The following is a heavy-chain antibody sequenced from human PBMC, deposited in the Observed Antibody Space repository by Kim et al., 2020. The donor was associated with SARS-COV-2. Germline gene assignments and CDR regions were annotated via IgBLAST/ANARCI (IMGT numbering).Heavy chain of an antibody. CDR3: ARKGEVVAKYYFDY. J-gene: IGHJ4*02. V-gene: IGHV4-34*01. D-gene: IGHD5-12*01. Sequence: PSLKRRGTISVDTSKNQFSLKLSSVTAADTAVYYCARKGEVVAKYYFDYWGQGTLVTVSS.